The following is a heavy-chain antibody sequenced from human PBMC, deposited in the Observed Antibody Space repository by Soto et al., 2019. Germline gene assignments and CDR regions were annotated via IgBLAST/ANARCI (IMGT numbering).Heavy chain of an antibody. V-gene: IGHV1-18*01. CDR1: GYTFTSYG. Sequence: ASVKVSCKASGYTFTSYGISWVRQAPGQGLEWMGWISAYNGNTNYAQKLQGRVTITADDSTSTAYMELSSLRSDDTAAYYCASMVAAKWYFDYWGQGPLVTVSS. CDR3: ASMVAAKWYFDY. CDR2: ISAYNGNT. J-gene: IGHJ4*02. D-gene: IGHD5-12*01.